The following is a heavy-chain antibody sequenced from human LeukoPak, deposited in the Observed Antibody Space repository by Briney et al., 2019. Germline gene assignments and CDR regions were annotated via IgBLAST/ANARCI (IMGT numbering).Heavy chain of an antibody. D-gene: IGHD3-9*01. V-gene: IGHV3-30-3*01. CDR1: GFTFSGYP. Sequence: GGSLRLSCAASGFTFSGYPIHWVRQAPGKGLEWVAVISYDGSNKYYADSVKGRFTISRDNSKNTLYLQMNSLRAEDTAVYYCAGRITIDYWGQGTLVTVSS. CDR2: ISYDGSNK. J-gene: IGHJ4*02. CDR3: AGRITIDY.